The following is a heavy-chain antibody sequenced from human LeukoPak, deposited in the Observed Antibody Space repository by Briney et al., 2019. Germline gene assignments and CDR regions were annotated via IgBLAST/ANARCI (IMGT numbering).Heavy chain of an antibody. CDR3: ARVGRAAAGCDY. CDR2: ISGSGGST. Sequence: PGGSLRLSCAASGFAFSSYAMSWVRRAPGKGLEWVSAISGSGGSTYYADSVKGRFTISRDNAKNTLYLQMNSLRAEDTAVYYCARVGRAAAGCDYWGQGTLVTVSS. J-gene: IGHJ4*02. CDR1: GFAFSSYA. D-gene: IGHD6-13*01. V-gene: IGHV3-23*01.